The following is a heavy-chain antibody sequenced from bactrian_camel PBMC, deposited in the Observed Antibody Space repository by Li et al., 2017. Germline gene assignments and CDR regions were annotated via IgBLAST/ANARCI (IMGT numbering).Heavy chain of an antibody. V-gene: IGHV3S53*01. Sequence: HVQLVESGGGSVQAGGSLRPSCAYSGDTQNTAYMAWFRQFPGKDREGVAAIHRDGRTKYGDRFKGRFTIPKDDSERTLYLQMDSLKPEDTATYYCAADPQWWHLMANYNYWGQGTQVTVS. D-gene: IGHD7*01. CDR2: IHRDGRT. CDR1: GDTQNTAY. J-gene: IGHJ4*01. CDR3: AADPQWWHLMANYNY.